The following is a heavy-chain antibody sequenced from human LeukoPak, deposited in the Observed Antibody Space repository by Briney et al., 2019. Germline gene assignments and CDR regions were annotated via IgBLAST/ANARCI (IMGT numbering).Heavy chain of an antibody. CDR1: GFTFSSHS. J-gene: IGHJ4*02. Sequence: GGSLRLSCAASGFTFSSHSMNWVRQAPGKGLEWVSSISSSSYYIYYADSVRGRFTISRDNAKNSLYLQMNSLRDEDTAVYYCARALGPIEHWGRGTLVTVSS. V-gene: IGHV3-21*01. CDR2: ISSSSYYI. D-gene: IGHD3-10*01. CDR3: ARALGPIEH.